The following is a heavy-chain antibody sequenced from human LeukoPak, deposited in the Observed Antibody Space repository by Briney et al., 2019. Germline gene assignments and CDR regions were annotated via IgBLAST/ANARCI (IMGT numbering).Heavy chain of an antibody. J-gene: IGHJ6*02. CDR3: AMRHYYDSSGYYRQTRYGMDV. Sequence: GGSLRLSCAASGFTFSSYSMTWVRQAPGKGLEWVSYISSSSSTIYYADSVKGRFTISRDNAKNSLYLQMNSLRAEDTAVYYCAMRHYYDSSGYYRQTRYGMDVWGQGTTVTVSS. CDR1: GFTFSSYS. CDR2: ISSSSSTI. D-gene: IGHD3-22*01. V-gene: IGHV3-48*01.